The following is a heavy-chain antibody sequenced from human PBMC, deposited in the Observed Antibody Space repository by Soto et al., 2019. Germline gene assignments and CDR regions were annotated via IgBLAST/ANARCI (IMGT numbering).Heavy chain of an antibody. CDR1: GGSVSGEH. D-gene: IGHD6-19*01. CDR3: ARDPGQWLVTGAFET. Sequence: PSETLSLTCSVSGGSVSGEHWSWIRQSPGRRLEWIGNIYRGGHTKYSPSLESRITISVDTSMNQVSLTLKSVTAADTALYYCARDPGQWLVTGAFETWGQGTMVTVSS. J-gene: IGHJ3*02. CDR2: IYRGGHT. V-gene: IGHV4-59*02.